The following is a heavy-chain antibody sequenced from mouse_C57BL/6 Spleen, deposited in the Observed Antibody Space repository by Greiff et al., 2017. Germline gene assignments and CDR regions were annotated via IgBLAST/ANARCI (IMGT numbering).Heavy chain of an antibody. CDR2: ISSGGDYI. D-gene: IGHD2-3*01. V-gene: IGHV5-9-1*02. CDR1: GFTFSSYA. CDR3: TRDGGYVRYFDV. Sequence: DVQLQESGEGLVKPGGSLKLSCAASGFTFSSYAMSWVRQTPEKRLEWVAYISSGGDYIYYADTVKGRFTISRDNARNTLYLQMSSLKSEDTAMYYCTRDGGYVRYFDVWGTGTTVTVSS. J-gene: IGHJ1*03.